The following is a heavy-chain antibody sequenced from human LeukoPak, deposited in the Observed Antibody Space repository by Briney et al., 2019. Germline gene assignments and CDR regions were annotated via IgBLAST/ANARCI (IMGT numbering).Heavy chain of an antibody. CDR3: TKDRPYSGGGVINY. CDR1: GFTFSNAW. Sequence: GRSLRLSCAASGFTFSNAWMTWVRQAPGEGLEWVGRIKSKANGGTTDYAAPVKGRFTISRDDSKNTLYLQMNSLKTEDTAVYYCTKDRPYSGGGVINYWGQGTLVTVSS. D-gene: IGHD3-10*01. V-gene: IGHV3-15*01. CDR2: IKSKANGGTT. J-gene: IGHJ4*02.